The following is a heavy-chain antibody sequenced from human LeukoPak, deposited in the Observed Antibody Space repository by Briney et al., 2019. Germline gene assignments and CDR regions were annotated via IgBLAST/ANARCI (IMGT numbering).Heavy chain of an antibody. CDR1: GGSFSGYY. CDR3: ARMPSRYSSGWTGRRGFDY. CDR2: INHSGST. D-gene: IGHD6-19*01. V-gene: IGHV4-34*01. J-gene: IGHJ4*02. Sequence: SETLSLTCAVYGGSFSGYYWSWIRQPPGKGLEWIGEINHSGSTNYNPSLKSRVTISVDTSKNQFSLKLSSVTAADTAVYYCARMPSRYSSGWTGRRGFDYWGQGTLVTVSS.